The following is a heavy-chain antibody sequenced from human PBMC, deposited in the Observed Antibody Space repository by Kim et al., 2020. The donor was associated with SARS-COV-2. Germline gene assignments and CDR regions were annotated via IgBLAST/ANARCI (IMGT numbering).Heavy chain of an antibody. V-gene: IGHV1-46*01. J-gene: IGHJ6*02. CDR2: INPSGGST. CDR3: ARDRAPELLWFGELEREVALYYYGMDV. D-gene: IGHD3-10*01. CDR1: GYTFTSYY. Sequence: ASVKVSCKASGYTFTSYYMHWVRQAPGQGLEWMGIINPSGGSTSYAQKFQGRVTMTRDTSTSTVYMELSSLRSEDTAVYYCARDRAPELLWFGELEREVALYYYGMDVWGQGTTVTVSS.